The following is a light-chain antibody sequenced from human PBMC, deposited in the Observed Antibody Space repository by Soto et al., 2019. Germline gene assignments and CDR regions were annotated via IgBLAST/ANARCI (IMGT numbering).Light chain of an antibody. CDR1: QSVSSN. CDR3: QQYNNWPPWT. V-gene: IGKV3-15*01. J-gene: IGKJ1*01. Sequence: EIVMPQSPSPLSVSPGERATLSCSASQSVSSNLAWYQQKPGQAPRLLIYGASTRATGIPARFSGSGSGTEFTLTISSLQSEDFAVYYCQQYNNWPPWTFGQGTKVDIK. CDR2: GAS.